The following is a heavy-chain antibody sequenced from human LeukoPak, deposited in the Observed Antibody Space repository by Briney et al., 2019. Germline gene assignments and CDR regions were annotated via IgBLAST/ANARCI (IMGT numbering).Heavy chain of an antibody. CDR1: GYTLTELS. CDR2: FDPEDGET. V-gene: IGHV1-24*01. J-gene: IGHJ6*04. Sequence: GASVKVSRKVSGYTLTELSMHWVRQAPGKGLEWMGGFDPEDGETIYAQKFQGRVTMTEDTSTDTAYMELSSLRSEDTAVYYCATAGYCSGGSCYSRSYYGMDVWGKGTTVTVSS. CDR3: ATAGYCSGGSCYSRSYYGMDV. D-gene: IGHD2-15*01.